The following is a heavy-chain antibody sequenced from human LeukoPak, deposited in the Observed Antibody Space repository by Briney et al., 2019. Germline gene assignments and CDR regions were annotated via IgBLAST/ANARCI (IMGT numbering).Heavy chain of an antibody. CDR1: GFSFRSYA. V-gene: IGHV3-23*01. D-gene: IGHD6-19*01. Sequence: PGGSLRLSCAASGFSFRSYAIYWGRQAPGGGLEWVSGISGSVGDTYFTDSVRGRFTISRDKSKSTVFLQIDRLRAEDTAVYYWAKTTAGYSSGRYPGWPIDYWGQGTLVTVSS. J-gene: IGHJ4*02. CDR3: AKTTAGYSSGRYPGWPIDY. CDR2: ISGSVGDT.